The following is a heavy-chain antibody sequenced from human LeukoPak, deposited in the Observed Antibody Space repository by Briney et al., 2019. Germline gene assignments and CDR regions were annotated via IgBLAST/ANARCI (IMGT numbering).Heavy chain of an antibody. CDR3: ARSLTTVTTDY. CDR2: ISSSGSTI. Sequence: KAGGSLRLSRAASGFTFSDYYMSWIRQAPGKGLEWVSYISSSGSTIYYADSVKGRFTISRDNAKNSLYLQMNSLRAEDTAVYYCARSLTTVTTDYWGQGTLVTVSS. J-gene: IGHJ4*02. CDR1: GFTFSDYY. D-gene: IGHD4-17*01. V-gene: IGHV3-11*04.